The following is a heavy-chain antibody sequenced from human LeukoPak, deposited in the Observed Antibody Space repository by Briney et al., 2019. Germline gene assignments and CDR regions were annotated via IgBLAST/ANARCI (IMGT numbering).Heavy chain of an antibody. V-gene: IGHV3-21*01. Sequence: GGSLRLSCTASGITFTTLAMSWVRQAPGKGLEWVSAIPSTTNYKYYADSVKGRFTISRDNAEDSLYLEMNSLRAEDTAVYYCARDGAPDAHCSSSSCAIRWGQGTLVTVSS. CDR1: GITFTTLA. CDR3: ARDGAPDAHCSSSSCAIR. J-gene: IGHJ4*02. CDR2: IPSTTNYK. D-gene: IGHD2-2*01.